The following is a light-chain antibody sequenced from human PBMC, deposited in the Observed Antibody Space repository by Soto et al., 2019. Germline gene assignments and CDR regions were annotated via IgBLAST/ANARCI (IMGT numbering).Light chain of an antibody. J-gene: IGLJ1*01. CDR2: DVS. CDR3: SSYRTSNTRQIV. CDR1: SSDVGGYNY. V-gene: IGLV2-14*03. Sequence: QCVLTQAASLSGSPGQSITISCTGTSSDVGGYNYVSWYQHHPGKAPKLMIYDVSNRPSGVSNRFSGSKSGNTASLSISGLQPEDEADYYCSSYRTSNTRQIVCGTGTKVTVL.